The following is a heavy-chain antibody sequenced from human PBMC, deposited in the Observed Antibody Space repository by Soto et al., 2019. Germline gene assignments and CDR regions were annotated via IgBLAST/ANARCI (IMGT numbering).Heavy chain of an antibody. CDR2: ISGSGGST. CDR1: GFTFSSYA. CDR3: AKVKILYFLYYFDY. D-gene: IGHD2-8*01. Sequence: GGSLRLSCAASGFTFSSYAMIWVRQAPGKGLEWVSAISGSGGSTYYADSVKGRFTISRDNSKNTLYLQMNSLRAEDTAVYYCAKVKILYFLYYFDYWGQGTLVTVSS. V-gene: IGHV3-23*01. J-gene: IGHJ4*02.